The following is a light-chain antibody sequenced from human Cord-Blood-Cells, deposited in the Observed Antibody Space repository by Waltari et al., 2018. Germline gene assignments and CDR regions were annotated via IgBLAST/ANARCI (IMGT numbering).Light chain of an antibody. CDR1: SSDVGGYNY. Sequence: QSALTQPRSVSGSPGQSVTISCTGISSDVGGYNYVSWYQQHPGKAPKLMIYDVSKRPSGVPDRFSGSKSGNTASLTISGLQAEDEADYYCCSYAGSDVVFGGGTKLTVL. V-gene: IGLV2-11*01. CDR2: DVS. CDR3: CSYAGSDVV. J-gene: IGLJ2*01.